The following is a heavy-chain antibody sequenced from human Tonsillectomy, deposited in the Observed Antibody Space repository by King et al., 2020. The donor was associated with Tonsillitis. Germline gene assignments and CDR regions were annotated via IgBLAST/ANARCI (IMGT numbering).Heavy chain of an antibody. J-gene: IGHJ6*02. CDR3: ARDYYYGSGSPYYYYYYGMDV. V-gene: IGHV3-30*04. CDR2: ISYDGSNK. Sequence: VQLVESGGGVVQPGRSLKLSCAASGFTFSSSAMHWVRQATGKGLEWVAVISYDGSNKYYADSVKGRFTISRDNSKNTLYLQMNSLRVEDTAVFYCARDYYYGSGSPYYYYYYGMDVWGQGTTVTVSS. CDR1: GFTFSSSA. D-gene: IGHD3-10*01.